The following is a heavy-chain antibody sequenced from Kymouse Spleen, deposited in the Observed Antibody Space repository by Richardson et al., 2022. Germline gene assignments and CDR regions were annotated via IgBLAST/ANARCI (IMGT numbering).Heavy chain of an antibody. D-gene: IGHD6-13*01. CDR1: GFTFSSYS. Sequence: VQLVESGGGLVKPGGSLRLSCAASGFTFSSYSMNWVRQAPGKGLEWVSSISSSSSYIYYADSVKGRFTISRDNAKNSLYLQMNSLRAEDTAVYYCARDRGAGIAAVHYYYYGMDVWGQGTTVTVSS. J-gene: IGHJ6*02. V-gene: IGHV3-21*03. CDR2: ISSSSSYI. CDR3: ARDRGAGIAAVHYYYYGMDV.